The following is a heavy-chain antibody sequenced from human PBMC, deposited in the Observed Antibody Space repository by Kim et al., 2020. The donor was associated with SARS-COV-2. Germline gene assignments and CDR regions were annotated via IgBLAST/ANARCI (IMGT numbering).Heavy chain of an antibody. J-gene: IGHJ4*02. CDR1: GYTFTSYA. V-gene: IGHV7-4-1*02. D-gene: IGHD6-19*01. CDR2: INTNTGNP. Sequence: ASVKVSCKASGYTFTSYAMNWVRQAPGQGLEWMGWINTNTGNPTYAQGFTGRFVFSLDTSVSTAYLQISSLKAEDTAVYYCARESLRRGSSGYDYWGQGTLVTVSS. CDR3: ARESLRRGSSGYDY.